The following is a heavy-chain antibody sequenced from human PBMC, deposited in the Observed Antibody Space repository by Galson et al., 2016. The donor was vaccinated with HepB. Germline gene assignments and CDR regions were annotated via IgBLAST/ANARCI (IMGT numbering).Heavy chain of an antibody. CDR1: GFTFGNHA. D-gene: IGHD6-13*01. CDR2: ITGSGVT. V-gene: IGHV3-23*01. CDR3: AKGQQLAYFDY. Sequence: SLRLSCAASGFTFGNHAMSWVRQAPGKGLEWVSVITGSGVTYYADSVKGRFTISRDNSKNTLFLQMNSLRAEDTAIYYCAKGQQLAYFDYWGQGTLVTVSS. J-gene: IGHJ4*02.